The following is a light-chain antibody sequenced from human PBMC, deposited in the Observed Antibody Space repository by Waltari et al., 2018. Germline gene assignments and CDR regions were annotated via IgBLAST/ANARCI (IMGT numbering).Light chain of an antibody. J-gene: IGKJ2*01. CDR3: QQSHTSPVT. CDR1: QDINIS. CDR2: GAS. V-gene: IGKV1-39*01. Sequence: DIQMTQSPSSLSASVGDRVTISCHSSQDINISLNWYQHKTGEAPKLLIYGASTLHSGVPSGFAGSGSGTKFTLTINGLQPEDFASYFCQQSHTSPVTFGQGTTLE.